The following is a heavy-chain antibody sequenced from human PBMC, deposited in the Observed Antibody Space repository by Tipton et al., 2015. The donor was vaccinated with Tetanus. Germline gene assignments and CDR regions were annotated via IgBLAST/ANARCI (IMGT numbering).Heavy chain of an antibody. V-gene: IGHV4-34*01. CDR3: AGVTAQRTELYFEH. J-gene: IGHJ1*01. CDR1: GGSSSSFY. Sequence: TLSLTCAVSGGSSSSFYWSWIRQPPGKGLEWIGEINHRGGLSYNPSLKSRVTISVDTSKSQFSLNMTSVTAADTAVYYCAGVTAQRTELYFEHWGQGTQVTVSS. CDR2: INHRGGL. D-gene: IGHD2-8*02.